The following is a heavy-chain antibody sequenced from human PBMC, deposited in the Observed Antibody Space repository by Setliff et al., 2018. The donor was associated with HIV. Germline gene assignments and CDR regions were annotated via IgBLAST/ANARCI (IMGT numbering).Heavy chain of an antibody. CDR3: ATSTSRFFWNGFYQGGFGSRNSHSFEN. V-gene: IGHV1-2*02. CDR2: MHPNSGAT. D-gene: IGHD3-3*01. CDR1: GYTFTASY. Sequence: ASVKVSCKTSGYTFTASYLHWVRQAPGQGLQWMGWMHPNSGATKYAQKFRDRVTLTGDTSISTASMKLSSLKSDETAMYYCATSTSRFFWNGFYQGGFGSRNSHSFENWGQGTLVTVSS. J-gene: IGHJ4*02.